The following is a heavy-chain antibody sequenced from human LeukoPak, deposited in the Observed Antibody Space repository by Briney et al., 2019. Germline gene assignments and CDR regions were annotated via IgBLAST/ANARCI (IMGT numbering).Heavy chain of an antibody. D-gene: IGHD1-1*01. CDR1: GFTFSAYY. CDR3: ARDWNHRPDF. CDR2: IHNDGGYA. Sequence: GGSLRLPCAASGFTFSAYYMDWLRQAPGKGLEWLSVIHNDGGYAAYADSVKGRFTISRDNAKNSLYLQMDSVRAEDTAVYYCARDWNHRPDFWGQGTLVTVSS. J-gene: IGHJ4*02. V-gene: IGHV3-11*05.